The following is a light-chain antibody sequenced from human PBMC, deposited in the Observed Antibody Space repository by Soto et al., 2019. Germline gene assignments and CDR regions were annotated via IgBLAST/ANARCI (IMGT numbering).Light chain of an antibody. J-gene: IGLJ2*01. V-gene: IGLV4-69*01. CDR3: QTWGTGIHVV. CDR1: SGHSSYA. CDR2: LDSDGSH. Sequence: QPVLTQSPSASASLGASVKLTCTLSSGHSSYAIAWHQQQPEKGPRYLMKLDSDGSHTKGDAIPDRFSCSSSGAERYLTISGLQSEDEDDYYCQTWGTGIHVVFGGGTKLTVL.